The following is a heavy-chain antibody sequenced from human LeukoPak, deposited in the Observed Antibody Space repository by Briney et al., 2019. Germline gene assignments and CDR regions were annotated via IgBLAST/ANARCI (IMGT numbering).Heavy chain of an antibody. CDR3: AKGYSEYSSSSDSRDY. CDR2: ISGSGGST. V-gene: IGHV3-23*01. D-gene: IGHD6-6*01. J-gene: IGHJ4*02. CDR1: GFTFSSYG. Sequence: GGSLRLSCAASGFTFSSYGMHWVRQAPGKGLEWVSAISGSGGSTYYADSVKGRFTISRDNSKNTLYLQMNSLRAEDTAVYYCAKGYSEYSSSSDSRDYWGQGTLVTVSS.